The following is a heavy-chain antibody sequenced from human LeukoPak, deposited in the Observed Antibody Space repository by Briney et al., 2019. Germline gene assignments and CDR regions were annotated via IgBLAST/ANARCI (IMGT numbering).Heavy chain of an antibody. Sequence: GGSLRLSCAASGFTFSSYWMSWVRQAPGKGLVGVANIKQDGGEKYYVGSVKGRFTVSRDNAKNSLYLQMNSLRAEDTAVYYCAREWNYYGSGIMDVWGKGTTVTVSS. J-gene: IGHJ6*04. CDR1: GFTFSSYW. CDR2: IKQDGGEK. D-gene: IGHD3-10*01. V-gene: IGHV3-7*01. CDR3: AREWNYYGSGIMDV.